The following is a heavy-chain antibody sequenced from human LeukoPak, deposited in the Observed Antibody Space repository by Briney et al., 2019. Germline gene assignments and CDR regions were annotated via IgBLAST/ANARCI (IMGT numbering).Heavy chain of an antibody. CDR2: IYSGGTT. V-gene: IGHV3-53*01. J-gene: IGHJ4*02. Sequence: GGSLRLSCAASGFNVTTNYMSWVRQAPGKGLEWVSVIYSGGTTYYADSVKGRFTISRDISQNTLSLQMNSLRAEDTAVYYCARGRRDGYNLGYWGQGTLVAVSS. CDR3: ARGRRDGYNLGY. CDR1: GFNVTTNY. D-gene: IGHD5-24*01.